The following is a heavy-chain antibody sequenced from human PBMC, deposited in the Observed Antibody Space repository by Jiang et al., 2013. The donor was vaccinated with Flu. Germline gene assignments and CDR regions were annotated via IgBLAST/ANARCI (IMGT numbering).Heavy chain of an antibody. CDR2: INGGNGNT. Sequence: TSYSMHWVRQAPGQRLEWMGWINGGNGNTEYSQKFQGRVTITRDTSARTAYMELSSLTSEDTAVYYCAKDGWYYYGSGSYYNGDYWGQGTLVTVSS. CDR3: AKDGWYYYGSGSYYNGDY. CDR1: TSYS. V-gene: IGHV1-3*01. D-gene: IGHD3-10*01. J-gene: IGHJ4*02.